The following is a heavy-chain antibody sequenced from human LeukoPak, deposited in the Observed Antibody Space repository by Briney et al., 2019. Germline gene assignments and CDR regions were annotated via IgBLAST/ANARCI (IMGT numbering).Heavy chain of an antibody. V-gene: IGHV4-59*01. J-gene: IGHJ4*02. CDR3: ARGSLPRDY. D-gene: IGHD2-15*01. Sequence: SETLSLTCTVSGGSISSYYWSWIRQPPGKGLEWIGYIYYSGSTNYNPSLKSRVTISVDTSKNQFSLKLSSVTAADTAVYYCARGSLPRDYWGQGTLVTVSS. CDR1: GGSISSYY. CDR2: IYYSGST.